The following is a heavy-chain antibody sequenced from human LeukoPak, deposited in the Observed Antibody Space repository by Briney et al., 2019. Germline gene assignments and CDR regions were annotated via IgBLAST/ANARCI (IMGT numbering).Heavy chain of an antibody. D-gene: IGHD2-21*01. V-gene: IGHV3-21*01. CDR2: ISGTSSYR. CDR1: GFTFSSYT. J-gene: IGHJ4*02. Sequence: GGSLRLSCAASGFTFSSYTMKWVRQAPGKGLEWVSSISGTSSYRYYVDSVQGRFTVSRDNAKNSLYLQMNSLTAEDTAVYYCARGGGYCGGDCYGIDYWGQGALVTVSS. CDR3: ARGGGYCGGDCYGIDY.